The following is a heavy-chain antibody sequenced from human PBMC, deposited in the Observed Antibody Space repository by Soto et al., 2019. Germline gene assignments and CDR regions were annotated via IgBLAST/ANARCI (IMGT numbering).Heavy chain of an antibody. J-gene: IGHJ5*02. CDR3: AQRLPHYGLGRERGNWLDP. CDR1: WFSLSTTGVG. V-gene: IGHV2-5*02. D-gene: IGHD3-10*01. CDR2: IYWDDAK. Sequence: QITLKESGPTLVRPTQTLTLTCTFSWFSLSTTGVGVGWIRQPPGKALEWLALIYWDDAKRYSPSLKSRLTITKDTSKTEVSLTMTNMDPVDTARYYCAQRLPHYGLGRERGNWLDPWGQGTLVTVSS.